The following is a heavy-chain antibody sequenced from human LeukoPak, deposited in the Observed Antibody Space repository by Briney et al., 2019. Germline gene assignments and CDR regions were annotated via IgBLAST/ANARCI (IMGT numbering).Heavy chain of an antibody. V-gene: IGHV4-38-2*01. CDR3: ARGAGDYYGSGSNIFDY. CDR1: GYSISSGYY. J-gene: IGHJ4*02. CDR2: IYHSGST. D-gene: IGHD3-10*01. Sequence: SETLSLTCAVSGYSISSGYYWGWIRQPPGKGLEWIGSIYHSGSTYYNPSLKSRVTISVDTSKNQFSLKLSSVTAADTVVYYCARGAGDYYGSGSNIFDYWGQGTLVTVSS.